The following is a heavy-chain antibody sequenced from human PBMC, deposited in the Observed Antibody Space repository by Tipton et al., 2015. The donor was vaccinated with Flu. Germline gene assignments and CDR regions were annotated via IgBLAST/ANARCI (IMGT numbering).Heavy chain of an antibody. CDR3: AKEIDWSGFGETYAMDV. J-gene: IGHJ6*02. CDR2: IGASGGST. CDR1: GFTFTNYA. D-gene: IGHD3-10*01. V-gene: IGHV3-23*01. Sequence: SLRLSCAASGFTFTNYAMSWVRRAPGKGLEWVSTIGASGGSTYYADSVKGRFTISRDNSKNTMYLQINSLRAEDTAVYFCAKEIDWSGFGETYAMDVWGQGTTVTVSS.